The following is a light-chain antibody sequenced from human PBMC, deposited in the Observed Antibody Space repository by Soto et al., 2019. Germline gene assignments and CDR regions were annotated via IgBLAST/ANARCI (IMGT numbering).Light chain of an antibody. CDR2: SAS. V-gene: IGKV3-15*01. Sequence: EIVMTQSPATLSVSPGERATLSCRASQSVSSNLAWYQQKPGQAPRLLIYSASTRATGIPARFSGSGSGTEFPLTISSLESEDFAVYYCQQYNNWPPFGQGTKVEVK. J-gene: IGKJ1*01. CDR3: QQYNNWPP. CDR1: QSVSSN.